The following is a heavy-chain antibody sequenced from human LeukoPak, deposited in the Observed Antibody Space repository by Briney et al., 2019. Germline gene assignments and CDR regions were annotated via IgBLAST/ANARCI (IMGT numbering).Heavy chain of an antibody. D-gene: IGHD6-19*01. CDR3: ARDSRQWLVGGY. CDR1: GFTVSSNY. J-gene: IGHJ4*02. CDR2: IYSGGST. V-gene: IGHV3-66*01. Sequence: GGSLRLSCAASGFTVSSNYMSWVRQAPGKGLEWVSVIYSGGSTYYADSVKGRFTISRDNSKNTLYLQMNSLRAEGTAVYYCARDSRQWLVGGYWGQGTLVTVSS.